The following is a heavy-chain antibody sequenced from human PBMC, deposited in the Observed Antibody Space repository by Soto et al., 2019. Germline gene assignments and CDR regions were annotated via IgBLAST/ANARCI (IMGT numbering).Heavy chain of an antibody. J-gene: IGHJ4*02. CDR1: GGTFSSYA. D-gene: IGHD2-15*01. Sequence: SVKVSCKASGGTFSSYAISWVRQAPVQGLEWMGGIIPIFGTANYAQKFQGRVTITADESTSTAYMELSSLRSEDTAVYYCARDIVAPMTRRRGFDYWGQGTLVTVSS. CDR2: IIPIFGTA. CDR3: ARDIVAPMTRRRGFDY. V-gene: IGHV1-69*13.